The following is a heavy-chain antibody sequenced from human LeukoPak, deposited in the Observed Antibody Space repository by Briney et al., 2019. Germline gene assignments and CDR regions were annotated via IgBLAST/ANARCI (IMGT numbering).Heavy chain of an antibody. V-gene: IGHV3-30-3*01. CDR2: ISYDGSNK. CDR3: ARGDSLIVVVTEFDY. Sequence: GGSLRLSCAASGFTFSSYAKHWVRQAPGKGLEWVAVISYDGSNKYYADSVKGRFTISRDNSKNTLYLQMNSLRAEDTAMYYCARGDSLIVVVTEFDYWGQGTLVTVSS. CDR1: GFTFSSYA. D-gene: IGHD3-22*01. J-gene: IGHJ4*02.